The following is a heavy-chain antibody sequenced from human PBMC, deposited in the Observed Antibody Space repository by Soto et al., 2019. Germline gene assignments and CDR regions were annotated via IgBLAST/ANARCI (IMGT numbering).Heavy chain of an antibody. CDR2: IYSGGST. V-gene: IGHV3-53*01. CDR3: AKDGIRDTVPVSAFLLNRSTDL. J-gene: IGHJ2*01. Sequence: PGKGLEWVSVIYSGGSTYYADSVKVRFTISRDNSNNTLYLQMTSLRAEDTAVYFRAKDGIRDTVPVSAFLLNRSTDL. D-gene: IGHD2-15*01.